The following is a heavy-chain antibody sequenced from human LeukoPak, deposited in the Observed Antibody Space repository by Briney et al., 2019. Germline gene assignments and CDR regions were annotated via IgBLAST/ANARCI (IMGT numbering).Heavy chain of an antibody. Sequence: PSETLSLTCTVSGGSISSYYWSWIRQPPGKGLEWIGYIYYSGSTKYNPSLKSRVTISVDTSKNQFSLKLSSVTAADTAVYYCARSRLVRYAFDIWGQGTMVTVSS. J-gene: IGHJ3*02. CDR2: IYYSGST. CDR3: ARSRLVRYAFDI. CDR1: GGSISSYY. D-gene: IGHD3-10*01. V-gene: IGHV4-59*12.